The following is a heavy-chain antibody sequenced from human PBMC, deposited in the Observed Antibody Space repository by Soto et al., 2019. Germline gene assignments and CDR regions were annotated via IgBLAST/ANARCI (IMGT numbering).Heavy chain of an antibody. CDR2: IYYSGRT. D-gene: IGHD3-22*01. CDR1: GGSVSNKTYY. Sequence: SETLSLTCSVSGGSVSNKTYYWSWIRQPPGKGLEWIGYIYYSGRTNYNPSLKSRVTISVDTSKNQFSLKLSSVTAADTAVYYCARSTYYYDSSRSDFDYCGQATLVTVSS. V-gene: IGHV4-61*01. CDR3: ARSTYYYDSSRSDFDY. J-gene: IGHJ4*02.